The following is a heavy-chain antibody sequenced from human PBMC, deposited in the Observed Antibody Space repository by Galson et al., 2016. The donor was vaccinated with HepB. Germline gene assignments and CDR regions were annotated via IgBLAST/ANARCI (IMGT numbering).Heavy chain of an antibody. CDR3: ARDPAWTNGYSEAFDY. CDR2: INSDGSNI. V-gene: IGHV3-74*01. Sequence: SLRLSCAASGFNFNSYWIHWVRQAPGKGLVWVSRINSDGSNIDYADSVKGRFTIARDNAKNTVYLQLNSLRAEDTALYYCARDPAWTNGYSEAFDYWGQGTLVTVSS. J-gene: IGHJ4*02. CDR1: GFNFNSYW. D-gene: IGHD2-8*01.